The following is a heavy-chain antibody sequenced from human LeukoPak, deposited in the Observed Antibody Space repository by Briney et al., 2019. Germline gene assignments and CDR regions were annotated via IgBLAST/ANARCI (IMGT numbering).Heavy chain of an antibody. CDR2: IYYSGST. CDR1: GGSISSGGYY. J-gene: IGHJ3*02. V-gene: IGHV4-31*03. D-gene: IGHD3-16*01. CDR3: AREYVYFSRPGGAFDI. Sequence: SQTLSLTCTVSGGSISSGGYYWSWIRQHPGKGLEWIGYIYYSGSTYYNPSLKSRVTISVDTSKNQFSLKLSSVTAADTAVYYCAREYVYFSRPGGAFDIWGQGTMVTVSS.